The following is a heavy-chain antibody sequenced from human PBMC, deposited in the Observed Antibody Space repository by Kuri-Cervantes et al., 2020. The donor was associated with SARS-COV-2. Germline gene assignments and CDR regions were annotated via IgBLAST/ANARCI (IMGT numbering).Heavy chain of an antibody. CDR1: GFTFSDYY. J-gene: IGHJ5*02. CDR2: ISSSSSYT. CDR3: ARDVTXTTSWFDP. D-gene: IGHD1-7*01. Sequence: GESLKISCAASGFTFSDYYMSWIRQAPGKGLEWVSYISSSSSYTNYADSVKGRFTISRDNAKNSLYLQMNSLRAEDTAVYYCARDVTXTTSWFDPWGQGTLVTVSS. V-gene: IGHV3-11*06.